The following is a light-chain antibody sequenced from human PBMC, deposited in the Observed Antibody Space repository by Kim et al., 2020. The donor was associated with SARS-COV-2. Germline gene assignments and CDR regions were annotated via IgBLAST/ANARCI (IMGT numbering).Light chain of an antibody. V-gene: IGLV1-40*01. CDR1: SSNIGAGYD. Sequence: VTLSGTGSSSNIGAGYDVPWYQQLPGTAPKLLIYGNSNRPSGVPDRFSGSKSGTSASLAITGLQAEDEADYYCQSYDSSLSGRGVFGGGTQLTVL. CDR2: GNS. J-gene: IGLJ3*02. CDR3: QSYDSSLSGRGV.